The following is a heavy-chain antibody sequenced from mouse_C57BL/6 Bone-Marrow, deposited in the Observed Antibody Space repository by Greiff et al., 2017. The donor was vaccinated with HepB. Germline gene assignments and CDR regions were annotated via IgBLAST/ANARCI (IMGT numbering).Heavy chain of an antibody. CDR1: GFSLTSYA. CDR3: ARILYYCGSLCYFDY. CDR2: IWTGGGT. Sequence: VMLVESGPGLVAPSQSLSITCTVSGFSLTSYAISWVRQPPGKGLEWLGVIWTGGGTNYNSALKSRLSNSKDNSKCQVFLKMNSLQTDDTARYYCARILYYCGSLCYFDYWGQGTTLTVSS. J-gene: IGHJ2*01. D-gene: IGHD1-1*01. V-gene: IGHV2-9-1*01.